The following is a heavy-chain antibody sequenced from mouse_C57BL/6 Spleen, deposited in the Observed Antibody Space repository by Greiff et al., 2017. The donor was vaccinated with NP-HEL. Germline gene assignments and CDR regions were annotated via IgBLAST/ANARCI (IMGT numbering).Heavy chain of an antibody. CDR1: GFSLTSYG. J-gene: IGHJ1*03. D-gene: IGHD4-1*01. Sequence: VQLQQSGPGLVQPSQSLSITCTVSGFSLTSYGVHWVRQSPGKGLEWLGVIWSGGSTDYNAAFISRLSISKDNSKSQVFFKMNSLQADDTAIYYCASLNWDDWYFDVWGTGTTVTVSS. CDR3: ASLNWDDWYFDV. V-gene: IGHV2-2*01. CDR2: IWSGGST.